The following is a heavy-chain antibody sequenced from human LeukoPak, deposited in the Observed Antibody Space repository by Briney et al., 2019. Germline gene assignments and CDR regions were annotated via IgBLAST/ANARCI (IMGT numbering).Heavy chain of an antibody. CDR3: ARLSADSSSSRGFDY. J-gene: IGHJ4*02. D-gene: IGHD2-2*01. CDR1: GASISSYY. V-gene: IGHV4-4*07. Sequence: SETLSLTCTVSGASISSYYWTWIRQPAGKGLEWIGRIYTSGSTNYNPPLKSRVAMSVDTSKNQFSLKLSSVTAADTAVYYCARLSADSSSSRGFDYWGQGTLVTVSS. CDR2: IYTSGST.